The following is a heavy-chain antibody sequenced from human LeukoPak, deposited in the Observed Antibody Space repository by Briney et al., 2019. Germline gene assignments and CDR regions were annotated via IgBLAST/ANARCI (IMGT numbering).Heavy chain of an antibody. CDR1: GFTFSSYG. CDR3: AKEVGQSGDY. J-gene: IGHJ4*02. V-gene: IGHV3-30*18. CDR2: ISYDGSNK. D-gene: IGHD3/OR15-3a*01. Sequence: GGTLRLSCAASGFTFSSYGMHWVRQAPGKGLEWVAVISYDGSNKYYADSVKGRFTISRDNSKNTLYLQMNSLRAEDTAVYYCAKEVGQSGDYWGQGTLVTVSS.